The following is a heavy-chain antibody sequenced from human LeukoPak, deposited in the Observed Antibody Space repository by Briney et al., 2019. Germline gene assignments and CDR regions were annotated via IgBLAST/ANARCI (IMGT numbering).Heavy chain of an antibody. CDR3: AKSPGSGWSVNYFDY. D-gene: IGHD6-19*01. Sequence: GGSLRLFCAASGFTFSNCAMNWVRQAPGRGLEWVSTISDGGGSTDFADSVKGRFTISRDNSKNTLYLQMNSLRVEDTAVYYCAKSPGSGWSVNYFDYWGQGTLVTVSS. V-gene: IGHV3-23*01. CDR2: ISDGGGST. CDR1: GFTFSNCA. J-gene: IGHJ4*02.